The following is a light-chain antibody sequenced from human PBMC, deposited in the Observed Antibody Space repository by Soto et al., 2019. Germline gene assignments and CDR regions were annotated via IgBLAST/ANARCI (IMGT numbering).Light chain of an antibody. CDR3: NSYTSSTTLV. J-gene: IGLJ2*01. CDR2: DVS. Sequence: QSALTQPASVSGSPGQSITISCTGTSSDVGGYDYVSWYQQHPGKAPKLMIYDVSSRPSGVSNRFSGSKSGSTASLTISGLQAEDEADYYCNSYTSSTTLVLGGGTKLTVL. CDR1: SSDVGGYDY. V-gene: IGLV2-14*03.